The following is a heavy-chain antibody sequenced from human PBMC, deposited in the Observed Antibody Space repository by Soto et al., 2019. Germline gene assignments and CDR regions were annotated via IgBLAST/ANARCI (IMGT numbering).Heavy chain of an antibody. CDR3: VRDGTKTLRDWFDP. D-gene: IGHD1-1*01. CDR1: GASISGYY. V-gene: IGHV4-4*07. CDR2: IYATGTT. J-gene: IGHJ5*02. Sequence: PSETLSLTCTVSGASISGYYWSWIRKSAGKGLEWIGRIYATGTTDYNPSLKSRVMMSVDTSKKQFFLKLRSVTAADTAVYYCVRDGTKTLRDWFDPWGQGISVTVPQ.